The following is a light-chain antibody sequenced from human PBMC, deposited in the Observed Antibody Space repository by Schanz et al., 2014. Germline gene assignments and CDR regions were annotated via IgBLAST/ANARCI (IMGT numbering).Light chain of an antibody. CDR1: QSVSDN. CDR3: QQHGSSLT. CDR2: GAS. V-gene: IGKV3D-15*01. J-gene: IGKJ3*01. Sequence: EIVMTQSPATLSVSPGERATLSCRASQSVSDNLVWYQQKFGQAPRLLIYGASNRATGIPARFSGSGSGTDFTLTISSLEPEDFAVYYCQQHGSSLTFGPGTKVDVK.